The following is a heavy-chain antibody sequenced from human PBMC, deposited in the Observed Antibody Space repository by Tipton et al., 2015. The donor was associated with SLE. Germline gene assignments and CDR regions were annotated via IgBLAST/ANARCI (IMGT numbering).Heavy chain of an antibody. V-gene: IGHV4-61*01. CDR2: IYYSGNT. CDR3: AGLQQLVGFDP. D-gene: IGHD6-13*01. CDR1: GGSISSGSYY. Sequence: LRLSCTVSGGSISSGSYYWSWIRQPPGKGLEWIGYIYYSGNTNYNPSLKSRVTISVDTSKNQFSLQLSSVSAADTDVYYCAGLQQLVGFDPWGQGTLVSVSS. J-gene: IGHJ5*02.